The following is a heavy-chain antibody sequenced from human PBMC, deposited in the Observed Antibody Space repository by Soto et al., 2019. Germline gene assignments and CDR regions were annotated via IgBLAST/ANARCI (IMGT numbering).Heavy chain of an antibody. J-gene: IGHJ6*03. CDR1: GDTFTSYY. D-gene: IGHD1-26*01. V-gene: IGHV1-46*03. CDR3: ARGIMGRRYYYYYMDV. Sequence: SVKVSCEASGDTFTSYYMHWVRQAPGQGLEWMGMINPSGGSTSYAQKFQGRVTMTRDTSTSTVYMELSSLRSEDTAVYYCARGIMGRRYYYYYMDVWGKGTTVTVSS. CDR2: INPSGGST.